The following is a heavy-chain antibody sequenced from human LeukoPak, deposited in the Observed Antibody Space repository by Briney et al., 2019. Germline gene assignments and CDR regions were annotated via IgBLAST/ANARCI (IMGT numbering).Heavy chain of an antibody. CDR3: ARGGLRSSYYYYYMDV. Sequence: ASVKVSCKXSGYTFTGYYMHWVRQAPGQGLERMGLINPNSGGTNYAQKFQGRVTMTRDTSISTAYMELSRLRSDDTAVYYCARGGLRSSYYYYYMDVWGKGTTVTVSS. CDR1: GYTFTGYY. D-gene: IGHD2/OR15-2a*01. J-gene: IGHJ6*03. V-gene: IGHV1-2*06. CDR2: INPNSGGT.